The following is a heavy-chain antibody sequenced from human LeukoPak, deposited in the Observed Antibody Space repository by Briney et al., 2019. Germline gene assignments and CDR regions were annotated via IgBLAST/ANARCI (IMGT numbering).Heavy chain of an antibody. J-gene: IGHJ4*02. V-gene: IGHV4-34*01. CDR3: AIATVVTLLDY. Sequence: LXLTXXXYGXSFXGYYWSWIRQPPGKGLEWIGEINHSGSTNYNPSLTSRVTISVDTSKNQFSLKLSSVTAADTAVYYCAIATVVTLLDYWGQGTLVTVSS. D-gene: IGHD4-23*01. CDR1: GXSFXGYY. CDR2: INHSGST.